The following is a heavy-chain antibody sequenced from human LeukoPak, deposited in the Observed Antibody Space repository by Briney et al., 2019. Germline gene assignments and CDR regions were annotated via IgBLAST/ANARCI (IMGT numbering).Heavy chain of an antibody. CDR2: INHSGST. J-gene: IGHJ6*03. CDR1: GGSFSGYY. V-gene: IGHV4-34*01. CDR3: ARGRGEGINWRYYYYYMDV. D-gene: IGHD2-21*01. Sequence: SETLSLTCAVYGGSFSGYYWSWIRQPPGKGLEWIGEINHSGSTNYNPSLKSRVTISVDTSKNQFSLKLSSVTAADTAVYYCARGRGEGINWRYYYYYMDVWGKGTTVTVSS.